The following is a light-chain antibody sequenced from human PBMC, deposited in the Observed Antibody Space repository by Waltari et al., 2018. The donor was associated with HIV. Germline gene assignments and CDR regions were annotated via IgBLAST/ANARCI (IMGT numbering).Light chain of an antibody. CDR1: SSDVGSYNL. Sequence: QSVLTQPASVSGSPGQSITIPCTGTSSDVGSYNLVSWYQQHPGKAPKLMIYEVSKRPSGVSNRFSGSKSGNTASLTISGLQAEDEADYYCCSYAGSNTWVFGGGTKLTVL. J-gene: IGLJ3*02. V-gene: IGLV2-23*02. CDR3: CSYAGSNTWV. CDR2: EVS.